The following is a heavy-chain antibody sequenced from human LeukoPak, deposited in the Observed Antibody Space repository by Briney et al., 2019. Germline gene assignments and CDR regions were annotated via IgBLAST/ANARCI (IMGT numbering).Heavy chain of an antibody. J-gene: IGHJ6*02. CDR3: ARSEQWLPDKYGMDV. D-gene: IGHD6-19*01. CDR1: GFTFSSYS. Sequence: GGSLGLSCAASGFTFSSYSMNWVRQAPGKGLEWVSSISSSSSYIYYADSVKGRFTISRDNAKNSLYLQMNSLRAEDTAVYYCARSEQWLPDKYGMDVWGQGTTVTVSS. V-gene: IGHV3-21*01. CDR2: ISSSSSYI.